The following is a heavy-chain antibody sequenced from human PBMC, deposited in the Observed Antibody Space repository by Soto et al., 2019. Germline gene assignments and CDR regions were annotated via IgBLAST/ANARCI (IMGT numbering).Heavy chain of an antibody. CDR1: VGSISSYY. J-gene: IGHJ4*02. CDR3: ARNLALGPTPDY. D-gene: IGHD1-26*01. Sequence: QVQMQASGPGLVKPSETLSLTCPVSVGSISSYYWCWILQPPGKGLEWIGYIYYSGSTNYNPSLKSRVTLSVDTSKNQFSLKLSSVTSADTAVYYCARNLALGPTPDYWGQGTLVTVSS. V-gene: IGHV4-59*08. CDR2: IYYSGST.